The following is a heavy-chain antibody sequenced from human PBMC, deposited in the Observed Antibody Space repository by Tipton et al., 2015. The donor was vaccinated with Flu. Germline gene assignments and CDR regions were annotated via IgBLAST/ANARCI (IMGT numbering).Heavy chain of an antibody. Sequence: LRLSCTVSGGSIRSNNYNWGWLRQPPGKGLEWIGSVNYGGGTSYNPSLESRLTISLDTPKNHFSLRLSSVTAAGTAVYYCATRRDYYDSSEFDYWGQGALVTVSS. D-gene: IGHD3-22*01. V-gene: IGHV4-39*07. CDR2: VNYGGGT. J-gene: IGHJ4*02. CDR1: GGSIRSNNYN. CDR3: ATRRDYYDSSEFDY.